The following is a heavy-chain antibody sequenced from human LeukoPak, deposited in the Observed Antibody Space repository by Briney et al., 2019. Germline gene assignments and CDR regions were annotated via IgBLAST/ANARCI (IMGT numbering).Heavy chain of an antibody. V-gene: IGHV4-31*03. CDR3: ARALMITFGGVIVDWFDP. D-gene: IGHD3-16*02. CDR2: IYYSGST. J-gene: IGHJ5*02. CDR1: GGSISSGGYS. Sequence: MASETLSLTCTVSGGSISSGGYSWSWIRQHPGKGLEWIGYIYYSGSTYYNPSLKSRVTISVDTSKNQFSLKLSSVTAADTAVYYCARALMITFGGVIVDWFDPWGQGTLVTVSS.